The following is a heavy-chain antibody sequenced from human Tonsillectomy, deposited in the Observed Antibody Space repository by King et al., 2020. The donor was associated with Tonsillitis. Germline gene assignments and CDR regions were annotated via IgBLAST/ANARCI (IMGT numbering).Heavy chain of an antibody. J-gene: IGHJ4*02. V-gene: IGHV3-23*04. CDR3: AKDGNYDFWSGYYTFDY. Sequence: VQLVESGGGLVQPGGSLRLSCAASGFTFSSYAINWVRQAPGKGLEWVSGISDSGGSTYYADSVTGRFAISRDNSKNTLYLQMNSLRAEDTAVYYCAKDGNYDFWSGYYTFDYWGQGTLVTVSS. CDR1: GFTFSSYA. CDR2: ISDSGGST. D-gene: IGHD3-3*01.